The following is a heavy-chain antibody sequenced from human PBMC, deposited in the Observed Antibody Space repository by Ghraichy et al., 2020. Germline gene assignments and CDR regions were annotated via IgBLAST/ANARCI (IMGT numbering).Heavy chain of an antibody. J-gene: IGHJ6*03. CDR1: GFIFSTYS. D-gene: IGHD3-16*01. CDR3: ARENLADYYYYYMDV. CDR2: ISSSSTYI. Sequence: GGSLRHSCAASGFIFSTYSMNWVRQAPGKGLEWVSSISSSSTYIYYTDSVKGRFTISRDNAKNSLFLQMNSLRAEDTAVYYCARENLADYYYYYMDVWGKGTTVTVSS. V-gene: IGHV3-21*01.